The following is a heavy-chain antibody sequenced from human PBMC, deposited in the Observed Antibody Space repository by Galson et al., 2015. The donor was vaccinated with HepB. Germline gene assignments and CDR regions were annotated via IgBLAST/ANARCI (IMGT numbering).Heavy chain of an antibody. CDR1: GYTFTGYY. Sequence: SVKVSCKASGYTFTGYYMHWVRQAPGQGLEWMGRINPNSGGTNYAQKFQGRVTMTRDTSISTAYMELSRLRSDDTAVYYCARDSGYDYGSYYCYYYMDVWGKGTTVTVSS. V-gene: IGHV1-2*06. D-gene: IGHD5-12*01. J-gene: IGHJ6*03. CDR2: INPNSGGT. CDR3: ARDSGYDYGSYYCYYYMDV.